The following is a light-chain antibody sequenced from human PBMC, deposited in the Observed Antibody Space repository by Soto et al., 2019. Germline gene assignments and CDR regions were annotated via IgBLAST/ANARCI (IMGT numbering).Light chain of an antibody. CDR3: LQHSTYPVT. CDR1: QGIRND. V-gene: IGKV1-17*01. CDR2: AAS. Sequence: IQMTMSPSSIPATIGYRVTIPCRASQGIRNDLGWYQQKLGKAPKRLIYAASSLQGGVPSRFSGSGYETEFTLTISSLQPEDFATYYCLQHSTYPVTFGQGTKVDIK. J-gene: IGKJ1*01.